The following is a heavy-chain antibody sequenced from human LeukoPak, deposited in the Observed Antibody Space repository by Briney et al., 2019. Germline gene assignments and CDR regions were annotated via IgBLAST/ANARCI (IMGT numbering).Heavy chain of an antibody. Sequence: SETLSLTCTVSGGSLSSRSHYWGWIRQPPGQGLEWIGSLSNSGNTYYNPSLKSRVTISVDTSKNEFSLKLSSVAAADTAVYYCVRWTAGTTEDSWGQGTLVTVSS. CDR2: LSNSGNT. CDR1: GGSLSSRSHY. J-gene: IGHJ4*02. CDR3: VRWTAGTTEDS. D-gene: IGHD1-1*01. V-gene: IGHV4-39*01.